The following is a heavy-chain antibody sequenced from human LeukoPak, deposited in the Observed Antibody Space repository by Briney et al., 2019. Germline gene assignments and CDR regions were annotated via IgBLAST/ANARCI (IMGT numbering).Heavy chain of an antibody. D-gene: IGHD6-19*01. CDR2: IYSGGSA. CDR1: GFTFSSYS. CDR3: AREYSSASNYFDC. Sequence: PGGSLRLSCAASGFTFSSYSMNWVRQAPGKGLEWVSVIYSGGSAYNADSVKGRFTISRDNSKNTLFLQMNSLRAEDTAVYYCAREYSSASNYFDCWGQGTLVTVSS. J-gene: IGHJ4*02. V-gene: IGHV3-53*01.